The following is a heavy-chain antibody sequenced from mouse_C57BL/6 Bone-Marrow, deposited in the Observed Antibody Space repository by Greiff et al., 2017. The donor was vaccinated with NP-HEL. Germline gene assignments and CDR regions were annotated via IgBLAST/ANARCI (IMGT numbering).Heavy chain of an antibody. Sequence: EVKVVESEGGLVQPGSSMKLSCTASGFTFSDYYMACVRQVPEKGLEWVANINYDGSSTYYLDSLKSRFIISRDNAKNILYLQMSSLKSEDTATYYCARGWSKTAMDYWGQGTSVTVSS. CDR1: GFTFSDYY. CDR3: ARGWSKTAMDY. V-gene: IGHV5-16*01. D-gene: IGHD2-5*01. CDR2: INYDGSST. J-gene: IGHJ4*01.